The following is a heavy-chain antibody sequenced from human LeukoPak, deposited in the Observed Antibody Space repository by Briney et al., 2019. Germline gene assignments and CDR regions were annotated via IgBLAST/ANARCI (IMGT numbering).Heavy chain of an antibody. Sequence: GGSLRLSCAASGFTFSSYAMNWVRQAPGKGLEWVSSISGSGGSTYYADSVKGRFTISRDNSNHTLSLQMNSLRVEDTAIYYCVKDIQLSTWGLGTMVTVSS. J-gene: IGHJ3*01. CDR3: VKDIQLST. CDR1: GFTFSSYA. D-gene: IGHD5-24*01. V-gene: IGHV3-23*01. CDR2: ISGSGGST.